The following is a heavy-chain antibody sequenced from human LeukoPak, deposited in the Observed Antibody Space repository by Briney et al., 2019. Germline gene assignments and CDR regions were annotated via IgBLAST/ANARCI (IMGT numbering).Heavy chain of an antibody. CDR1: GGSISSDEYY. J-gene: IGHJ6*02. Sequence: SETLSLTCTVSGGSISSDEYYWNWIRQPPGKGLEWIAYIDYSGSAHYNPSLKSRVTISVDTSENQFFLKLTSVTAADTAVYYCARDTHGSGSDYGLDVWGQGTTVTVSS. V-gene: IGHV4-30-4*08. CDR2: IDYSGSA. CDR3: ARDTHGSGSDYGLDV. D-gene: IGHD3-10*01.